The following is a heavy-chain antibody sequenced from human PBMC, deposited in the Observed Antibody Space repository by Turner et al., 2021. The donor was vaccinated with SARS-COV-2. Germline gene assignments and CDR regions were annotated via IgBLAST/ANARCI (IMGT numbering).Heavy chain of an antibody. CDR3: ARQLWLRGGFDY. CDR1: GFTFSSSG. CDR2: IYSGGSP. V-gene: IGHV3-NL1*01. Sequence: QVQRVESGGGVDQPGRSLRRHCAASGFTFSSSGLHWVRQAPVKGLGWVAVIYSGGSPYYAYSVKDRFTISRDNSKNTLYLQMNSLSAEDTAVYYCARQLWLRGGFDYWGQGTLVTVSS. D-gene: IGHD5-18*01. J-gene: IGHJ4*02.